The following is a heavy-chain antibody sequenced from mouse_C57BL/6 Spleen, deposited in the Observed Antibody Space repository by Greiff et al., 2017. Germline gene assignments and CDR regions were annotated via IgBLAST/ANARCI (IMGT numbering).Heavy chain of an antibody. D-gene: IGHD4-1*01. J-gene: IGHJ2*01. CDR1: GFTFSSYA. V-gene: IGHV5-9-1*02. CDR2: ISSGGDYI. Sequence: EVKVVESGEGLVKPGGSLKLSCAASGFTFSSYAMSWVRQTPEKRLEWVAYISSGGDYIYYADTVKGRFTISRDNARNTLYLQMSSLKSEDTAMYYCTRETGTNFDYWGQGTTLTVSS. CDR3: TRETGTNFDY.